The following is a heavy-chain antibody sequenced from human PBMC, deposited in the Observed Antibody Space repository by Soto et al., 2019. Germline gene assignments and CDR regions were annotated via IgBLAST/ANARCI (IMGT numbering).Heavy chain of an antibody. V-gene: IGHV4-34*01. J-gene: IGHJ3*02. CDR2: INHSGST. D-gene: IGHD3-3*01. CDR3: AREGYYDFWSGSHAFDI. Sequence: SETLSLTCAVYGGSFSGYYWSWIRQPPGKGLEWIGEINHSGSTNYTPSLKSRVTISVDTSKNQFSLKLSSVTAADTAVYYCAREGYYDFWSGSHAFDIWGQGTMVTVSS. CDR1: GGSFSGYY.